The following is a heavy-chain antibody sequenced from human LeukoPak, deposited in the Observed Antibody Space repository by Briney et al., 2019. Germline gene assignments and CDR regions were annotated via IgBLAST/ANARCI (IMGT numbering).Heavy chain of an antibody. D-gene: IGHD3-16*01. V-gene: IGHV3-7*01. Sequence: GGSLRLSCAASGFTFSSYWMSWVRQAPGKGLEWVANIKQDGSEKYYVDSVKGRFTISRDNAKNSLYLQMNSLRAECTTKSCCAREAQAWTFGYYYYYMDVSGNGTTVTASS. J-gene: IGHJ6*03. CDR1: GFTFSSYW. CDR2: IKQDGSEK. CDR3: AREAQAWTFGYYYYYMDV.